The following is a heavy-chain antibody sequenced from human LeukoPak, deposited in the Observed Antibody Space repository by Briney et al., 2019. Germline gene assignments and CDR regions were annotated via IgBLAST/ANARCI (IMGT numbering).Heavy chain of an antibody. V-gene: IGHV3-23*01. Sequence: GGSLRPSCAASGFTFSSYAMTWVRQAPGKGLGWVSAISGSADNTYYADSVKGRFTISRDNSKNTLYLQMNSLRAEDTAVYYCAKNLRGMATIGGDYWGQGTLVTVSS. J-gene: IGHJ4*02. D-gene: IGHD5-24*01. CDR3: AKNLRGMATIGGDY. CDR1: GFTFSSYA. CDR2: ISGSADNT.